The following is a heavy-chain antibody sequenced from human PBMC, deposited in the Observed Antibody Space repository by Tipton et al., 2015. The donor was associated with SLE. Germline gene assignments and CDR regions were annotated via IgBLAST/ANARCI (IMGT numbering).Heavy chain of an antibody. V-gene: IGHV4-39*01. Sequence: TLSLTCTVSGGSISSNNYYWGWIRQPPGKGLEWIGSVYYSGSTYYSPSLKSRITISVDTSKNQFSLKLSSVTAADTAVYYCALGRTHYYYYYMDVWGKGTTVTISS. D-gene: IGHD1-14*01. CDR2: VYYSGST. CDR3: ALGRTHYYYYYMDV. J-gene: IGHJ6*03. CDR1: GGSISSNNYY.